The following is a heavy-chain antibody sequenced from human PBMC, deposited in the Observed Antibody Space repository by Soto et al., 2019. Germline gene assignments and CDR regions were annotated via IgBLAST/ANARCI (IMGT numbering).Heavy chain of an antibody. D-gene: IGHD3-10*01. CDR1: TDSSSFTNSD. CDR2: SSYNGGT. Sequence: SETLCLTFTVSTDSSSFTNSDWGWIRHPPGKGLQWIGSSSYNGGTFYNPSLKGRVVISFDTSKKQSSLQVTSVTAADTAVYFCARHRIEVVWRGFDFWGQGSPVTVSS. V-gene: IGHV4-39*01. J-gene: IGHJ4*02. CDR3: ARHRIEVVWRGFDF.